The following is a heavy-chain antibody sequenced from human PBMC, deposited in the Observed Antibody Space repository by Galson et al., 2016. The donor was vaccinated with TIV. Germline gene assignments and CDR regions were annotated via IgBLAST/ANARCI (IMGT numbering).Heavy chain of an antibody. CDR1: GFTFSTYG. V-gene: IGHV3-30*18. J-gene: IGHJ6*02. Sequence: SLRLSCAASGFTFSTYGMHWVRQAPGKGLEWVAVISNAGNNKYYADSVKGRFTISRDSSKNTLYLQMNSLRAEDTAVYYCAEDGATGNYHYYGMDLWGQGTTVTVSS. CDR2: ISNAGNNK. CDR3: AEDGATGNYHYYGMDL. D-gene: IGHD1-1*01.